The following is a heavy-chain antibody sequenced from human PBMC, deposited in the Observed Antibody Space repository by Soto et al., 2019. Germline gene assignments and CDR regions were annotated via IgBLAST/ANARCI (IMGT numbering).Heavy chain of an antibody. CDR3: TTDDSSGWYYFDY. D-gene: IGHD6-13*01. V-gene: IGHV3-15*07. J-gene: IGHJ4*02. CDR1: GFTFSNAW. Sequence: VQLVESGGGLVKPGGSLRLSCAASGFTFSNAWMNWVRQAPGKGLEWVGRIKSKTDGGTTDYAAPVKGRFTISRNDSKNTLYLQMNSLKTEDTAVYYCTTDDSSGWYYFDYWGQGTLVTVSS. CDR2: IKSKTDGGTT.